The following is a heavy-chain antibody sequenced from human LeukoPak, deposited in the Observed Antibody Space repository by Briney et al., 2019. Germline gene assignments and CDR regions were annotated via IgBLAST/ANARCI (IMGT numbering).Heavy chain of an antibody. J-gene: IGHJ5*02. CDR3: ARETVLLWFGESHNWFDP. CDR2: ISYDGSNK. CDR1: GFTFSSYA. Sequence: SGGSLRLSCAASGFTFSSYAMHWVRQAPGKGLEWVAVISYDGSNKYYADSVKGRFTISRDNSKNTLYLQMNSLRAEDTAVYYCARETVLLWFGESHNWFDPWGQGTLVTVSS. D-gene: IGHD3-10*01. V-gene: IGHV3-30*04.